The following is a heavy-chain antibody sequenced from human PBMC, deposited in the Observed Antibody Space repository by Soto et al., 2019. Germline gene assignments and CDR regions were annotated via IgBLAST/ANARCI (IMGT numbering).Heavy chain of an antibody. CDR2: INSDGSTT. Sequence: EVQLVESGGGLLQPGGSLRLSCAASGFTFSNYWMNWVRQAPGKGLVWVSRINSDGSTTNYAHSVKGRFTTSRDTAKYTLHLQINSLRADDTAVYYCARIDFWSGMDVWGQGTTVTVSS. CDR3: ARIDFWSGMDV. CDR1: GFTFSNYW. V-gene: IGHV3-74*01. J-gene: IGHJ6*02. D-gene: IGHD3-3*01.